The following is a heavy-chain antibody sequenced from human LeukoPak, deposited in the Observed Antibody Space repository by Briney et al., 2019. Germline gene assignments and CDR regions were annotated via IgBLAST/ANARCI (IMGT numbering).Heavy chain of an antibody. D-gene: IGHD6-13*01. V-gene: IGHV4-34*01. Sequence: SETLSLTCAVYGGSFSGYYWSWIRQPPGKGLEWIGEINHSGSTNYNPSLKSRVTISVDTSKNQFSLKLSSVTAADTAVYYCARVTGERNRRIAAAGTGRWFDPWGQGALVTVSS. J-gene: IGHJ5*02. CDR3: ARVTGERNRRIAAAGTGRWFDP. CDR1: GGSFSGYY. CDR2: INHSGST.